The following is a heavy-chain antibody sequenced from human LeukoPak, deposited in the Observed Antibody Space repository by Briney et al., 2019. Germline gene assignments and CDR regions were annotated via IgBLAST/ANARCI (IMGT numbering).Heavy chain of an antibody. CDR3: ATGFRDLEWLLKPLDFDY. CDR2: FDPEDGET. D-gene: IGHD3-3*01. J-gene: IGHJ4*02. V-gene: IGHV1-24*01. Sequence: ASVKVSCKVSGYTLTELSMHWVRQAPGKGLEWMGGFDPEDGETIYAQKFQGRVTMTEDTSTDTAYMELSSLRSEDTAVYYCATGFRDLEWLLKPLDFDYWGQGTLVTVSS. CDR1: GYTLTELS.